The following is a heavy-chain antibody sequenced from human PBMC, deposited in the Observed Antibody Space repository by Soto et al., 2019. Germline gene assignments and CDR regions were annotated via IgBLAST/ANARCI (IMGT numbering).Heavy chain of an antibody. CDR3: ARRRITGTGGMDV. Sequence: GESLKISSKGSGYRFISYWIGWVRQMPGKGLEWMGRIDPSDSYTNYSPSFQGHVTISADKSISTAYLQWSSLKASDTAMYYCARRRITGTGGMDVWGQGTTVTVSS. V-gene: IGHV5-10-1*01. D-gene: IGHD1-20*01. CDR1: GYRFISYW. J-gene: IGHJ6*02. CDR2: IDPSDSYT.